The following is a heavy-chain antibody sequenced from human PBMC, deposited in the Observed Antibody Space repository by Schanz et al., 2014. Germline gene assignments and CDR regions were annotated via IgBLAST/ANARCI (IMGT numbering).Heavy chain of an antibody. Sequence: EVQLVQSGGGLVQPGGSLRLSCLASGFAFSSYGMNWLRQAPGKGLEWVAGISGSGTTTYYAASVKGRFTISRDNSKNTLYLEMNSLRAEDTAVYYCARDHTTESYYSAGPPIDYWGQGTLLTVSS. CDR3: ARDHTTESYYSAGPPIDY. D-gene: IGHD1-26*01. J-gene: IGHJ4*02. CDR2: ISGSGTTT. CDR1: GFAFSSYG. V-gene: IGHV3-23*04.